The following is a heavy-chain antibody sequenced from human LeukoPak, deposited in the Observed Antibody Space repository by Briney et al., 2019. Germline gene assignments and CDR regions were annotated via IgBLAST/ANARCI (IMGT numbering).Heavy chain of an antibody. CDR2: MNPKSGKT. CDR3: ARGRSMSLSMIVVDDSYYYGMDV. D-gene: IGHD3-22*01. J-gene: IGHJ6*02. CDR1: GYTFISYD. V-gene: IGHV1-8*01. Sequence: GASVKVSCKASGYTFISYDFNWVRQATGQGLEWLGWMNPKSGKTDYAEKFQGRVTMTRNTSISTAYMELSSLRSEDTAVYYCARGRSMSLSMIVVDDSYYYGMDVWGQGTTVTVSS.